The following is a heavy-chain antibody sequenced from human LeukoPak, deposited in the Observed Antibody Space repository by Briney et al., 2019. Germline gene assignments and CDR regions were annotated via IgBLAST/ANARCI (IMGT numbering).Heavy chain of an antibody. CDR2: IGPAGDT. V-gene: IGHV3-13*01. J-gene: IGHJ4*02. CDR1: GFTFSTFD. D-gene: IGHD2-15*01. CDR3: VRDICKAGRCYLELEN. Sequence: PGGSLRLSCAASGFTFSTFDLHWVRQVTGKSLEWVSGIGPAGDTYYSGSVKGRFTISRENAKTSLYLQLNSLTAGDTAIYYCVRDICKAGRCYLELENWGQGTLVTVAS.